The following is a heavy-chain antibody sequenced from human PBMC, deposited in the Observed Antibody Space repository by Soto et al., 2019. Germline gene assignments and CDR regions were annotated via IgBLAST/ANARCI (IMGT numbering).Heavy chain of an antibody. J-gene: IGHJ6*02. V-gene: IGHV5-51*01. Sequence: GESLKICCRGSVYSFFTYWIGWVRQMPGKGLEWMGIIYPDYSDVRYSPSFQGQVTISVDKSISTAYLQWSSRKASDTAMYFCARHITVGKDFYSYYGMDVWGQGTTV. CDR3: ARHITVGKDFYSYYGMDV. CDR1: VYSFFTYW. CDR2: IYPDYSDV. D-gene: IGHD3-3*01.